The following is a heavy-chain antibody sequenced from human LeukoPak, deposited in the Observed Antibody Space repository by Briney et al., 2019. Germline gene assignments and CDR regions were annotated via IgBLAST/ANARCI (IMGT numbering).Heavy chain of an antibody. D-gene: IGHD2-8*01. CDR2: ISGSDSST. J-gene: IGHJ4*02. CDR1: GFTFSSYG. CDR3: AKGSRVYATYFDY. Sequence: GGSLRLSCAASGFTFSSYGMSWVRQAPGKGLEWVSAISGSDSSTYNADSVKGRFTISRDNSKNTLYLQMNSLRAEDTAVYYCAKGSRVYATYFDYWGQGTLVTVSS. V-gene: IGHV3-23*01.